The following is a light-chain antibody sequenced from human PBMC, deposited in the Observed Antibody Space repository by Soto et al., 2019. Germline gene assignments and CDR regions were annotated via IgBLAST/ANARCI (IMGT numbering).Light chain of an antibody. CDR1: QSVSSNY. CDR2: GAS. J-gene: IGKJ5*01. V-gene: IGKV3-20*01. Sequence: TLVPQSTGTRSSSPAQRATLSCRASQSVSSNYLAWYQHKPGQAPRLLIYGASSRATRIPDTFSGIGSGTGFTLSISRLEPEDFAVYYCQQYGRSPITFGQGTRLEIK. CDR3: QQYGRSPIT.